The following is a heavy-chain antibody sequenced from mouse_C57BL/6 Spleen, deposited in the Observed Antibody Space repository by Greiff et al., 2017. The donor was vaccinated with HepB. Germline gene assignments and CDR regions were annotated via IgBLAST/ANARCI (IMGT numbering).Heavy chain of an antibody. CDR3: ARRGLGPHFDY. D-gene: IGHD4-1*01. CDR2: INPYNGGT. V-gene: IGHV1-19*01. J-gene: IGHJ2*01. Sequence: EVQLQQSGPVLVKPGASVKMSCKASGYTFTDYYMNWVKQSHGKSLEWIGVINPYNGGTSYNQKFKGKATLTVDKSSSTAYMELNSLTSEDSAVYYCARRGLGPHFDYGGQGTTLTVSS. CDR1: GYTFTDYY.